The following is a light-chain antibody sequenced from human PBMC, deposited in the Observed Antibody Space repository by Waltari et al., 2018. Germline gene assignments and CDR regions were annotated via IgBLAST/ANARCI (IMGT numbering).Light chain of an antibody. Sequence: EIVLTQSPGTLSLSPGDRATLSCRDSQSISKYLAWYQQKPGQAPRLLIYHASSRAAGIPDRFSGSGSGTDFSLTISRLEPEDFVVYYCQHYESLPVTFGQGTKVEIK. J-gene: IGKJ1*01. CDR1: QSISKY. V-gene: IGKV3-20*01. CDR3: QHYESLPVT. CDR2: HAS.